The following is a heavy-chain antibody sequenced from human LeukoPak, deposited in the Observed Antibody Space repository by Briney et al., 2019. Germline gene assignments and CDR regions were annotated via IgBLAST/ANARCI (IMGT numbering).Heavy chain of an antibody. CDR3: ARDSLSNLGYYYYYMDV. CDR1: GDSVSSNSAA. CDR2: TYYRSKWYN. D-gene: IGHD1-14*01. V-gene: IGHV6-1*01. J-gene: IGHJ6*03. Sequence: SQTLSLTCAISGDSVSSNSAAWNWIRQSPSRGLEWLGRTYYRSKWYNDYAVSVKSRITINPDTSKNQFSLQLNSVTPEDTAVYYCARDSLSNLGYYYYYMDVWGKGTTATVSS.